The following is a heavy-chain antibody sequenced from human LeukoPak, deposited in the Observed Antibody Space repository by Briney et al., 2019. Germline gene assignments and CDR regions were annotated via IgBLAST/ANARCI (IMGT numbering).Heavy chain of an antibody. Sequence: KPSETLSLTCTVSGGSIRSRDNYWGWVRQPPGKGLEWIGSIYYSGTTYYNPSLKSRVTISMDTSKNQVSLKLTSETAADTAVYYCARQKGVASRPVVFPSGLEIFDSWGQGILVTVSS. V-gene: IGHV4-39*01. J-gene: IGHJ4*02. CDR3: ARQKGVASRPVVFPSGLEIFDS. D-gene: IGHD6-6*01. CDR1: GGSIRSRDNY. CDR2: IYYSGTT.